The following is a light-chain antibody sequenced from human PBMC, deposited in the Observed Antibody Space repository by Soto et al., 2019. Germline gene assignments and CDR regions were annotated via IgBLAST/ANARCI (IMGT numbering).Light chain of an antibody. Sequence: QSALTQPPSASGSPGQSVAISCTGTSIDVGAYDHVSWYQQHPGKAPKLLIYGVTRRPSGVPDRFSGSKSGNTASLTVSGLQAEDEADYYCCSYAGSRNGVFGTGTKLTVL. CDR2: GVT. CDR3: CSYAGSRNGV. J-gene: IGLJ1*01. V-gene: IGLV2-8*01. CDR1: SIDVGAYDH.